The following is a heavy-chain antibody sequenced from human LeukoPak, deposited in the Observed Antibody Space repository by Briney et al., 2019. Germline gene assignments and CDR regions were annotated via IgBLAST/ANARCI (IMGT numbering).Heavy chain of an antibody. V-gene: IGHV1-18*01. D-gene: IGHD6-13*01. CDR2: ISTYNGNT. J-gene: IGHJ4*02. CDR3: AREGIRIAAAGTIDY. Sequence: GASVKVSCKASGYTFSNYAINWVRQALGQGLEWMGWISTYNGNTNYAQKLQDRVTMTTDTSTSTAYMELRSLRSDDTAMYYCAREGIRIAAAGTIDYWGQGTLVTVSS. CDR1: GYTFSNYA.